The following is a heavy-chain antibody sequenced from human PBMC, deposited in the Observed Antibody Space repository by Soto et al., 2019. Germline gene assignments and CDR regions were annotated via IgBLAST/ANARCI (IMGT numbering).Heavy chain of an antibody. D-gene: IGHD6-19*01. CDR2: IKQDGSEK. Sequence: GGSLRLSCAASGFTFSSYWMSWVRQAPGKGLEWVANIKQDGSEKYYVDSVKGRFTISRDNAKNSLYLQMNSLRAEDTAVYYCARDQISSGWSQKGRDYWGQGTLVTVSS. CDR1: GFTFSSYW. V-gene: IGHV3-7*05. CDR3: ARDQISSGWSQKGRDY. J-gene: IGHJ4*02.